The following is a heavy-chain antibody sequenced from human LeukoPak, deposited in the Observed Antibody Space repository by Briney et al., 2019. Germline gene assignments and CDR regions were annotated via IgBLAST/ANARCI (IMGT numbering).Heavy chain of an antibody. D-gene: IGHD3-22*01. CDR1: GFTFSNYW. Sequence: GGSLRLSCAASGFTFSNYWLHWVRQAPGKGLVWFSRIDANDKTTSYADSVKGRFTISRDNAKNSLYLQMNSLRAEDTAVYYCARVGIAYYYDSSGYYTDFWGQGTLVTVSS. J-gene: IGHJ4*02. V-gene: IGHV3-74*01. CDR2: IDANDKTT. CDR3: ARVGIAYYYDSSGYYTDF.